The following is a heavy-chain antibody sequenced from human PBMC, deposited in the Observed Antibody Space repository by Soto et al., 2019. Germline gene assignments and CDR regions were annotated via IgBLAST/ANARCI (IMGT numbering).Heavy chain of an antibody. Sequence: VELVQSGAEVKKPGASVTVSCKASGYTFSTYGISWLRQAPGQGLEWMGWISTHSGNTGYAQRFQGRVTMTRDTSTSTAYMELGSLRSDDSAVYYCARGDPATYMPLPFDYWGQGTLVTVSS. CDR3: ARGDPATYMPLPFDY. CDR2: ISTHSGNT. V-gene: IGHV1-18*01. CDR1: GYTFSTYG. D-gene: IGHD1-26*01. J-gene: IGHJ4*02.